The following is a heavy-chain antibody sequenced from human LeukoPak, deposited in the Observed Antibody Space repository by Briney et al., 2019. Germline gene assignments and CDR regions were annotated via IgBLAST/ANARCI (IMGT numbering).Heavy chain of an antibody. V-gene: IGHV1-69*04. CDR1: GGTFSSYT. Sequence: SVKVSCKASGGTFSSYTISWVRQAPGQGLEWMGRIIPILGIANYAQKFQGRVTITADKSTSTAYMELSSLRSEDTAVYYCAREEAVAGTLDYWGQGTLVTVSS. CDR3: AREEAVAGTLDY. J-gene: IGHJ4*02. D-gene: IGHD6-19*01. CDR2: IIPILGIA.